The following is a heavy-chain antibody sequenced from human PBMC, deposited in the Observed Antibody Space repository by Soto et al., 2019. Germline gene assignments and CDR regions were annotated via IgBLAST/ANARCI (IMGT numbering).Heavy chain of an antibody. V-gene: IGHV3-33*01. Sequence: GGSLRLSCAASGFTFSSYGMHWVRQAPGKGLEWVAVIWYDGSNKYYADSVKGRFTISKDNSKNTLYLQMNSLRAEDTAVYYCARELAAAGIGALVDYWGQGTLVTVSS. D-gene: IGHD6-13*01. CDR2: IWYDGSNK. CDR3: ARELAAAGIGALVDY. J-gene: IGHJ4*02. CDR1: GFTFSSYG.